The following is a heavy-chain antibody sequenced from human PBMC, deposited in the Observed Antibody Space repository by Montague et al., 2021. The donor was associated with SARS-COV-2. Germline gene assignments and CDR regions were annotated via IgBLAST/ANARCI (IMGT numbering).Heavy chain of an antibody. J-gene: IGHJ4*02. D-gene: IGHD2-21*02. Sequence: SETLSLTCTVSGGSISTKNYCAGFSRPPPRKGLEWIGSFYYSGNTYHNSSLKSRVSISVETSKSQLSLKVMSVTAADTAVYYCARRCTGGGYCYASHWGQGTLVTVSS. CDR1: GGSISTKNYC. CDR3: ARRCTGGGYCYASH. V-gene: IGHV4-39*01. CDR2: FYYSGNT.